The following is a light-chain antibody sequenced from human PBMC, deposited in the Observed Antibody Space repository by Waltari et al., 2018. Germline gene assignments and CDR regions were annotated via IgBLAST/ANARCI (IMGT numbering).Light chain of an antibody. J-gene: IGLJ3*02. CDR2: DVS. CDR3: SSYTSSSTV. V-gene: IGLV2-14*01. CDR1: RSDVGCSHY. Sequence: QSALTQPASVSGSPGQSLTISCTGTRSDVGCSHYVSWYQQHPGKAPKLMIYDVSNRPSGVSNRFSGSKSGNTASLTISGLQAEDEADYYCSSYTSSSTVFGRGTKLTVL.